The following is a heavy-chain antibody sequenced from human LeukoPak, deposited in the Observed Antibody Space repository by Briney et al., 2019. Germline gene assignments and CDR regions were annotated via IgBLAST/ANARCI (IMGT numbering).Heavy chain of an antibody. CDR1: GDSLRSYF. D-gene: IGHD2-21*02. CDR2: ILDSGST. CDR3: AREIRVSATFLDY. J-gene: IGHJ4*02. V-gene: IGHV4-59*01. Sequence: SETLSLTCPVSGDSLRSYFWTWIRQPPGKELEWLGYILDSGSTNIHPSLRSRVTLSIDMSRNQFSLILSSVTAADTAVYYCAREIRVSATFLDYWGQGILVTVSS.